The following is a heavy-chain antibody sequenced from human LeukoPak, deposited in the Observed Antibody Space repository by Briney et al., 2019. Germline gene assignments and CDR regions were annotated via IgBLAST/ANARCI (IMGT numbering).Heavy chain of an antibody. CDR3: ARGHYGSGIYQGAFDI. CDR1: GFTFTGYA. V-gene: IGHV3-23*01. J-gene: IGHJ3*02. Sequence: GGSLRLSCAASGFTFTGYAMTWVRQAPRKGLEWVSAISGSGGGTYYADSVKGRFTISRDNSKNTLYLQMSSLRAEDTAVYYCARGHYGSGIYQGAFDIWGQGTIVTVSS. CDR2: ISGSGGGT. D-gene: IGHD3-10*01.